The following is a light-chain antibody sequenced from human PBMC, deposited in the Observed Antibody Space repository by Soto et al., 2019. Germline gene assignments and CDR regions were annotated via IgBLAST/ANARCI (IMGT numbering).Light chain of an antibody. J-gene: IGKJ1*01. CDR1: QSVSSSF. Sequence: EIVLTQSPGTLSLSPGERATLSCRASQSVSSSFLAWYRQKPGQAPRLLIYDTSSRASGIPDRFSGSGSETDFTLTISRLESDDFAVYYCQQFGSSSWTFGQGTKVDIK. V-gene: IGKV3-20*01. CDR2: DTS. CDR3: QQFGSSSWT.